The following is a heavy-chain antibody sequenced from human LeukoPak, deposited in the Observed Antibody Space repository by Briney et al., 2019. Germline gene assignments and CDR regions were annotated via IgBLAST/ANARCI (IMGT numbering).Heavy chain of an antibody. J-gene: IGHJ4*02. D-gene: IGHD5-12*01. V-gene: IGHV4-34*01. CDR2: INHSGST. CDR3: TRLGGYDPDY. CDR1: GGSFSGYY. Sequence: SETLSLTCAVYGGSFSGYYWSWIRQPPGKGLEWIGEINHSGSTNYNPSLKSRVTISVDTSKNQFSLKLSSVTAADTAVYYCTRLGGYDPDYWGQGTLVTVSS.